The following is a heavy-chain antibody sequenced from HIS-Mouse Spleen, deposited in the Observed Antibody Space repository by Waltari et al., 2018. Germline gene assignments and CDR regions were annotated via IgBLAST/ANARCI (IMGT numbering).Heavy chain of an antibody. J-gene: IGHJ3*02. D-gene: IGHD1-7*01. CDR2: IWYDGSNK. Sequence: GFSSLLSCAASGFTFSSYGMHWVRQSPGKGLEWVAVIWYDGSNKYYADSGKGLFTISRDNSKNTLYLQMNSLRAEDTAVYYCAKGGASLDNWNYDAFDIWGQGTMVTVSS. CDR1: GFTFSSYG. V-gene: IGHV3-33*06. CDR3: AKGGASLDNWNYDAFDI.